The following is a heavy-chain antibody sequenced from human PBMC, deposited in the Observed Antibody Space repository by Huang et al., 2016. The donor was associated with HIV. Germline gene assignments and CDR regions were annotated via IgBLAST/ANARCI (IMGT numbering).Heavy chain of an antibody. J-gene: IGHJ6*03. CDR3: ARDLWLRDLYYYYYMDV. CDR2: IAEDESNK. Sequence: QVQLVESGGGVVQPGRSLRLSCAASCFTFSNYAMHWVRRAPGKGLEWGAVIAEDESNKYVADSVKGRVTISRDNSKNTLYLQMNSLRAEDTAVYYCARDLWLRDLYYYYYMDVWGKGTTVTVSS. CDR1: CFTFSNYA. D-gene: IGHD5-12*01. V-gene: IGHV3-30-3*01.